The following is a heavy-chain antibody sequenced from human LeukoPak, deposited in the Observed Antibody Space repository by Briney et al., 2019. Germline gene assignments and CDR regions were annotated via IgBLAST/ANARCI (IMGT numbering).Heavy chain of an antibody. CDR3: ARAIYCSSTSCYYLPYYYGMDV. CDR1: GYTFTRYA. J-gene: IGHJ6*04. CDR2: INAGNGNT. Sequence: ASVKVSCKAFGYTFTRYAMHWVRQAPGQRLEWMGWINAGNGNTKYSQKFQGRVTITRDTSASTAYMELSSLRSEDTAVYYCARAIYCSSTSCYYLPYYYGMDVWGKGTTVTVSS. D-gene: IGHD2-2*01. V-gene: IGHV1-3*01.